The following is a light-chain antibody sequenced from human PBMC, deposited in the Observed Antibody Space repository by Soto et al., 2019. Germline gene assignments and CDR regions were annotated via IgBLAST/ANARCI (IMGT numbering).Light chain of an antibody. CDR2: GAA. CDR1: QSVYNN. Sequence: EIVMTQSPATLSVSPGERATLSCRASQSVYNNLAWYQQKPGQAPRLLIYGAASRATGIPDRFSGSGSGTDFTLTISRLAPEDFAVYFCQQYGSSPLTFGGGTKVDIK. J-gene: IGKJ4*01. CDR3: QQYGSSPLT. V-gene: IGKV3-20*01.